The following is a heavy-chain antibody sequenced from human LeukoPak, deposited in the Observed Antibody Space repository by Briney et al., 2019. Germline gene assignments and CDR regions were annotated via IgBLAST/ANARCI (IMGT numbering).Heavy chain of an antibody. V-gene: IGHV1-69*05. CDR3: ARELRSWYDIYFDY. D-gene: IGHD6-13*01. Sequence: SVKVSCKASGGTFSSYAISWVRQAPGQGLEWMGRIIPIFGTANDAQKFQGRVTITTDESTSTAYMELSSLRSEDTAVYYCARELRSWYDIYFDYWGQGTLVTVSS. J-gene: IGHJ4*02. CDR1: GGTFSSYA. CDR2: IIPIFGTA.